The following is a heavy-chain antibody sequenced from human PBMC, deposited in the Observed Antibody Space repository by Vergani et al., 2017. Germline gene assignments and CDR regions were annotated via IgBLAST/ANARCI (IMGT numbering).Heavy chain of an antibody. CDR3: ASGRRHRGSSCWSEHYYYYYGMDV. CDR1: GGSFSGYY. Sequence: QVQLQQWGAGLLKPSETLSLTCAVYGGSFSGYYWSWIRQPPGKGLEWIGEINHSGSTNYNPSLKSRVTISVDTSKNQFPLKLSSVTAADTAVYYRASGRRHRGSSCWSEHYYYYYGMDVWGQGTTVTVSS. CDR2: INHSGST. V-gene: IGHV4-34*01. D-gene: IGHD6-13*01. J-gene: IGHJ6*02.